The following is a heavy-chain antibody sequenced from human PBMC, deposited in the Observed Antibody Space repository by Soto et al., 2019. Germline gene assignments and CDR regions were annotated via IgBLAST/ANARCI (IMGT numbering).Heavy chain of an antibody. CDR3: ASYVRQSTGTNLYYYYGMDV. D-gene: IGHD1-7*01. CDR1: GYSFSNYW. Sequence: GESLKISCKGSGYSFSNYWIGWVRQMPGKGLEWMGIIYPGDSDTRYSPSFQGQVTISADKSINTAYLQWSSLKASDTAMYYCASYVRQSTGTNLYYYYGMDVWGQGTTVTVSS. J-gene: IGHJ6*02. CDR2: IYPGDSDT. V-gene: IGHV5-51*01.